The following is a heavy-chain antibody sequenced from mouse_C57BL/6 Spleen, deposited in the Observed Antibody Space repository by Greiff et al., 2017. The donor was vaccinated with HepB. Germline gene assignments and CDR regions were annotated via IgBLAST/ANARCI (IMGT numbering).Heavy chain of an antibody. D-gene: IGHD5-2*01. CDR3: ARMARRIN. J-gene: IGHJ2*01. Sequence: EVKLMESGGGLVQPGGSLKLSCAASGFTFSSYGMSWVRQTPDKRLELVATINSNGGSTYYPDSVKGRFTISRDNAKNTLYLQMSSLKSEDTAMYYGARMARRINRGQGTKLTGSS. V-gene: IGHV5-6-3*01. CDR2: INSNGGST. CDR1: GFTFSSYG.